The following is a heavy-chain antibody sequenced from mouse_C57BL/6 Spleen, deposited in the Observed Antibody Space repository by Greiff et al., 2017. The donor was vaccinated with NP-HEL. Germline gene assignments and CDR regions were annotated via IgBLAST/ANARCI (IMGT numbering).Heavy chain of an antibody. Sequence: EVQLVESGPGLVKPSQSLSLTCSVTGYSITSGYYWNWIRQSPGNKREWMGYISYDGSNNYNPSLKNRISITRDTSKNQFFLKLNSVTTEDTATYYCAIEDDGYHLYYAMDYWGQGTSVTVSS. CDR3: AIEDDGYHLYYAMDY. CDR2: ISYDGSN. CDR1: GYSITSGYY. V-gene: IGHV3-6*01. D-gene: IGHD2-3*01. J-gene: IGHJ4*01.